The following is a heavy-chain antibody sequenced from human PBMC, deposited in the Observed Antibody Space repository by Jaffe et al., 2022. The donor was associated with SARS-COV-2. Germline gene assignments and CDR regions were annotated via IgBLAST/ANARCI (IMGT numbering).Heavy chain of an antibody. Sequence: QVQLVESGGGVVQPGRSLRLSCAASGFTFSAYAMHWVRQAPGKGLEWVAVISYDGSKKYYADSLRGRFTISRDNSKNTLYLQMNSLRAEDTAVYYCASPLDTTMWKPCDYWGQGTLVTVSS. D-gene: IGHD5-18*01. CDR1: GFTFSAYA. CDR2: ISYDGSKK. CDR3: ASPLDTTMWKPCDY. J-gene: IGHJ4*02. V-gene: IGHV3-30-3*01.